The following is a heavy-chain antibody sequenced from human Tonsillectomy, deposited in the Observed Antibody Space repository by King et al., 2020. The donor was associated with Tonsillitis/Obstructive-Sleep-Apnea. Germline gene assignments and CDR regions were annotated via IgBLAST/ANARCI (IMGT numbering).Heavy chain of an antibody. CDR2: IYPGDSDT. J-gene: IGHJ4*02. V-gene: IGHV5-51*01. CDR1: GYSFTSYW. Sequence: VQLVESGAEVKKPGESLKNSCKGSGYSFTSYWIAWVRQMPGKGLEWMGIIYPGDSDTRYSPSFQGQVTISADKSISTAYLQWSSLKASDTAMYYCARPITFGGVIGYFDYWGQGTLVTVSS. CDR3: ARPITFGGVIGYFDY. D-gene: IGHD3-16*02.